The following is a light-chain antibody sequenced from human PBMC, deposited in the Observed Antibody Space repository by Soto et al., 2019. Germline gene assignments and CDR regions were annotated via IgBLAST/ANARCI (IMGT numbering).Light chain of an antibody. CDR2: DAS. CDR1: QSVSSSY. V-gene: IGKV3D-20*01. J-gene: IGKJ5*01. Sequence: EIVLTQSPATLSLSPGERATLSCGASQSVSSSYLSWYQQKPGLEPRLLIYDASNRATGIPERFSGSGSGTDFALTISRLEPEDFAVYYFQQYGSSPITFGQGTRLEIK. CDR3: QQYGSSPIT.